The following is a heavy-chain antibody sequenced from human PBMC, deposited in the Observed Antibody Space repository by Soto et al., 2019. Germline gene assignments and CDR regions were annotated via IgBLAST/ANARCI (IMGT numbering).Heavy chain of an antibody. CDR2: ISHDGSNK. J-gene: IGHJ6*01. CDR1: GFTFSSYA. V-gene: IGHV3-30-3*01. CDR3: ARDRGSGSYYDYYYYGMDV. D-gene: IGHD1-26*01. Sequence: QVQLVESGGGVVQPGRSLRLSCAASGFTFSSYAMHWVRQAPGKGLDWVAVISHDGSNKYHADSVKGRLTISRDNSKYTLYLQMNSLRAEDTAVYYCARDRGSGSYYDYYYYGMDVW.